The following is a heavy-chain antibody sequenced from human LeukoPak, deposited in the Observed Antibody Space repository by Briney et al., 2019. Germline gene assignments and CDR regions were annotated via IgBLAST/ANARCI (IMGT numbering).Heavy chain of an antibody. CDR3: ASGDNSGYFRSPTEAY. Sequence: ESLKISCKGSGYSFTTYWIGWVRQMPGKGLEWMGIIYPVDSDTTYSPSFQGQVTISADKSISTAYLQWSSLKASDTAMYYCASGDNSGYFRSPTEAYCGQGTLVTVSS. CDR2: IYPVDSDT. D-gene: IGHD3-22*01. V-gene: IGHV5-51*01. CDR1: GYSFTTYW. J-gene: IGHJ4*01.